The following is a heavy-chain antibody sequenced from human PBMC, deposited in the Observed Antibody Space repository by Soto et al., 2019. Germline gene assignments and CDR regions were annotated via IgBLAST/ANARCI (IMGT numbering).Heavy chain of an antibody. D-gene: IGHD5-12*01. V-gene: IGHV1-69*06. J-gene: IGHJ4*02. Sequence: VASVKVSCKASGGTFSSYAISWVRQAPGQGLEWMGGIIPIFGTANYAQKIQGRVTITADKSTSTAYMELSSLRSEDTAVYYCASTDGYTFGIRDLDLDYWGQGAPVTVSS. CDR1: GGTFSSYA. CDR3: ASTDGYTFGIRDLDLDY. CDR2: IIPIFGTA.